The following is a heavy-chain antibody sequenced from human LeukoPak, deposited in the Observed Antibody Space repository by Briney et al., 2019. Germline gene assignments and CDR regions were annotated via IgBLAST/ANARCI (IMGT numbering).Heavy chain of an antibody. CDR1: GFTFSSYA. D-gene: IGHD3-3*01. J-gene: IGHJ6*02. CDR2: FSGSGVST. V-gene: IGHV3-23*01. CDR3: ARFWSGYFRGMDV. Sequence: GGSLRLSCAASGFTFSSYAMTWVRQAPGKGLEWVSGFSGSGVSTYYADSVKGRFTISRDSSKNTLYLQMNSLRAEDTAVYYCARFWSGYFRGMDVWGQGTTVTVSS.